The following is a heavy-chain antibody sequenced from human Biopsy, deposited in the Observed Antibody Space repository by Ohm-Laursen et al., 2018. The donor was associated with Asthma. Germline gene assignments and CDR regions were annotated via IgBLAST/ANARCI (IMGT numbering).Heavy chain of an antibody. CDR2: IYSGGTS. J-gene: IGHJ4*02. CDR1: GFAVSRDH. V-gene: IGHV3-53*01. CDR3: ARGDSSNWSHYYFDY. D-gene: IGHD3-22*01. Sequence: SLRLSCAASGFAVSRDHMFWVRQAPGKGLEWVSVIYSGGTSHTVDSVRGRFTISRDYPKNTLYLQMHSLRAEDTAVYYCARGDSSNWSHYYFDYWGQGTLVTVSS.